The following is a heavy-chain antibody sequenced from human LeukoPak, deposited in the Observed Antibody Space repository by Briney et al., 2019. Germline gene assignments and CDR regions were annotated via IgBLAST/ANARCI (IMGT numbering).Heavy chain of an antibody. CDR2: IKQEGSEK. CDR1: GFTFSSYW. Sequence: GGSLRLSCAASGFTFSSYWMSWVRQAPGKGLEWLANIKQEGSEKYYVHSVKGRFTLSRDNAKNSLYLPMNRLRAEDTAVYYCAREGGNTMVRGVIGYFDYWGQGTLVTVSS. J-gene: IGHJ4*02. V-gene: IGHV3-7*01. CDR3: AREGGNTMVRGVIGYFDY. D-gene: IGHD3-10*01.